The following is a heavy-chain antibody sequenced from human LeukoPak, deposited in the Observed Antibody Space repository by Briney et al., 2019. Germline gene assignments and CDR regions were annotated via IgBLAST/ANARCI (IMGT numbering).Heavy chain of an antibody. Sequence: WVRQAPGKGLEWAANINKDGSEKYYVDSVKGRFTISRDNAKNSLYLQMNSLRAEDTAVYYCASTYSSSWSIYFDYWGQVTXVTXSS. D-gene: IGHD6-13*01. CDR3: ASTYSSSWSIYFDY. J-gene: IGHJ4*02. V-gene: IGHV3-7*01. CDR2: INKDGSEK.